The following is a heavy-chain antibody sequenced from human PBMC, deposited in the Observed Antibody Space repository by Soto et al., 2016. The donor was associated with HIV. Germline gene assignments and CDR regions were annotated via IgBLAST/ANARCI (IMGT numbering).Heavy chain of an antibody. D-gene: IGHD3-10*01. CDR2: INTDGSST. J-gene: IGHJ4*02. V-gene: IGHV3-74*01. CDR3: ARDMVRGGIDY. Sequence: EVQLVESGGGLVQPGGSLRLSCAASGFTFSSFWMHWVRQAPGKGLVRVSRINTDGSSTSYADSVKGRSTISRDNAKNTLYLQMNSLRAEDTAVYYCARDMVRGGIDYWGQGTLVTVSS. CDR1: GFTFSSFW.